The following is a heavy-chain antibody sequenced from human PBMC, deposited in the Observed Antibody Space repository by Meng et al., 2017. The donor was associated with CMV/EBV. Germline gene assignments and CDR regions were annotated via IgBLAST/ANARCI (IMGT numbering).Heavy chain of an antibody. CDR3: ARLYTGYFDY. D-gene: IGHD3-10*01. CDR1: GFTFSSYS. J-gene: IGHJ4*02. V-gene: IGHV3-21*01. CDR2: ISSSSSYI. Sequence: GESLKISCAASGFTFSSYSMNWVRQAPGKGLEWVSSISSSSSYIYYADSVKGRFTISRDNAENSLYLQMNSLRAEDTAVYYCARLYTGYFDYWGQGTLVTVSS.